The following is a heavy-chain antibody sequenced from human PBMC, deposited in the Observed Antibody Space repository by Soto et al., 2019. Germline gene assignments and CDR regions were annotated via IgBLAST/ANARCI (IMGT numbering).Heavy chain of an antibody. V-gene: IGHV3-23*01. CDR1: GFTFSSYA. CDR2: ISGSGDST. CDR3: ARRSSSWYFDY. Sequence: EVQLLESGGGLVQPGGSLRLSCAASGFTFSSYAMSWVRQAPGKGLEWGSVISGSGDSTYYADSVKGRFTISRDNSKNTLYLQMNSLRAEDTAVYYCARRSSSWYFDYWGQGTLVTVSS. D-gene: IGHD6-13*01. J-gene: IGHJ4*02.